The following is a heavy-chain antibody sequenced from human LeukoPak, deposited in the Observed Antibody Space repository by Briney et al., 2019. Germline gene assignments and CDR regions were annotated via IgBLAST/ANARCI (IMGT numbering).Heavy chain of an antibody. V-gene: IGHV6-1*01. Sequence: SQTLSLTCAISGDSASSTSAGWNWIRHSPSRGLEWLGRTYYRSTWSYEYASSVKSRITINPDTSKNRFSLQLNSVTPEDTAVYYCARGADWLDPWGQGIQVTVSS. CDR2: TYYRSTWSY. J-gene: IGHJ5*02. CDR3: ARGADWLDP. CDR1: GDSASSTSAG.